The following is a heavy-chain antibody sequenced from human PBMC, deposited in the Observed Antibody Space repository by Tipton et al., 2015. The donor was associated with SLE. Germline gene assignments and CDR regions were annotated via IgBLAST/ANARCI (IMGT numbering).Heavy chain of an antibody. D-gene: IGHD3-3*01. CDR2: MYYSGST. V-gene: IGHV4-39*07. Sequence: TLSLTCSVSGDSIISSSYYWGWIRQPPGKGLEWIGSMYYSGSTYYNPSLKSRVTISVDTSKNQFSLMLRSVTAADTAVYYCARDGPYYDFWSGMGTFDIWGQGKMVTASS. CDR3: ARDGPYYDFWSGMGTFDI. CDR1: GDSIISSSYY. J-gene: IGHJ3*02.